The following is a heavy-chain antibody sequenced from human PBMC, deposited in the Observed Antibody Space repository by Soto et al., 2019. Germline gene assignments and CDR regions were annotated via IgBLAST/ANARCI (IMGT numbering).Heavy chain of an antibody. CDR2: IFYTGST. V-gene: IGHV4-61*01. J-gene: IGHJ4*02. D-gene: IGHD3-10*01. CDR1: GVPVSGGSYI. CDR3: ARGYYYRSGSYVDS. Sequence: SETLSLTCSVSGVPVSGGSYIWSWIRQPPGKGLEWIGYIFYTGSTNYNPSLKSRVTISIDTSRNQFSLKLISVTAADTAVYFCARGYYYRSGSYVDSWGQGTLVTVSS.